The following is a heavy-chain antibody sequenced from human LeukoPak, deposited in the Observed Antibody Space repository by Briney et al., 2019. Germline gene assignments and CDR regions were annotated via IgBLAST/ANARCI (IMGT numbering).Heavy chain of an antibody. CDR1: GYTFTSYG. D-gene: IGHD1-26*01. CDR2: ISAYNGNT. V-gene: IGHV1-18*01. Sequence: ASVKVSCKASGYTFTSYGISWVRQAPGQGLEWMGWISAYNGNTNYAQKLQGRVTMTTDTSTSTAYMELRSLRSDDTAVYYCARDFKGSTRYGFDPWGQGTLVTVSS. J-gene: IGHJ5*02. CDR3: ARDFKGSTRYGFDP.